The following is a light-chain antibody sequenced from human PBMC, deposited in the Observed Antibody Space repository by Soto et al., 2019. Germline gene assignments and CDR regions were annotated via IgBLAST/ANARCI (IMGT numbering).Light chain of an antibody. CDR2: EGT. CDR3: CSYAGSGSWV. Sequence: QSALTQPASVSGSPGQSITISCTGTTSDVGSYNLVSWHQQHPGKAPKLMIYEGTKRPSGVSNRFSGSKSGNTASLTISGLQTEDEADYYCCSYAGSGSWVFGGGTKLTVL. V-gene: IGLV2-23*01. CDR1: TSDVGSYNL. J-gene: IGLJ3*02.